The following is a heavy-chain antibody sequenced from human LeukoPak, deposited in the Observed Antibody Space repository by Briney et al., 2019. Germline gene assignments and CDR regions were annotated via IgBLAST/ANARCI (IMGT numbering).Heavy chain of an antibody. J-gene: IGHJ4*02. Sequence: GGSLRLSCAASGFSFRSYSMNWVRQAPGKGLEWVSSITSSSNYIYYSDSVKGRFTISRDNAKNSLYLQMNSLRAGDTAVYYCARDQGDYGDFDYWGQGTLVTVSS. CDR2: ITSSSNYI. CDR1: GFSFRSYS. CDR3: ARDQGDYGDFDY. D-gene: IGHD4-17*01. V-gene: IGHV3-21*01.